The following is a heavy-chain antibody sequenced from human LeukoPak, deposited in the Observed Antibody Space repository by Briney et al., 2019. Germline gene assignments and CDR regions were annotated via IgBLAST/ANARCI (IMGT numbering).Heavy chain of an antibody. J-gene: IGHJ4*02. D-gene: IGHD2-15*01. CDR2: INWNGGST. CDR3: ARALYCSGGSCPGGY. CDR1: GFTFDDYG. Sequence: GGSLRLSCAASGFTFDDYGMSWVRQAPGKGLEWVSGINWNGGSTGYADSVKGRFTISRDNAKNSLYLQMNSLRAEDTALYYCARALYCSGGSCPGGYWGQGTLVTVPS. V-gene: IGHV3-20*04.